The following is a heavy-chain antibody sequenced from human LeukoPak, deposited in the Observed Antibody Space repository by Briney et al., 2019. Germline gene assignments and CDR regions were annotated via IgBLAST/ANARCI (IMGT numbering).Heavy chain of an antibody. CDR1: GFTFDDYG. D-gene: IGHD6-13*01. CDR2: INWNGGST. Sequence: GGSLRLSCAASGFTFDDYGMSWVRQAPGKGLEWVSGINWNGGSTGYADSVKGRFTISRDNSKNTLYLQMNSLRAEDTAVYYCARGILAAAGIGYYFDYWGQGTLVTVSS. J-gene: IGHJ4*02. V-gene: IGHV3-20*04. CDR3: ARGILAAAGIGYYFDY.